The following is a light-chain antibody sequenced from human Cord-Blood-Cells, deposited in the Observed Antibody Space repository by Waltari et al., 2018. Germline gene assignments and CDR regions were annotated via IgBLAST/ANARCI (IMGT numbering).Light chain of an antibody. CDR1: QSISSY. CDR3: QQSYSTPQT. J-gene: IGKJ2*01. V-gene: IGKV1-39*01. CDR2: AAS. Sequence: DIQMTQSPSSLSASVGDRVTITCRASQSISSYLNWYQQKPGKAPKLLIYAASSLQSGVPSRFSGIGSGTEFTLTISSLQPEDIATYYCQQSYSTPQTFGQGTKLEIK.